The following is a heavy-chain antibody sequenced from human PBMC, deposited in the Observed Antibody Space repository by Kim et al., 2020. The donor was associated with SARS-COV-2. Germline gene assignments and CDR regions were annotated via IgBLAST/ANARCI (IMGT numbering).Heavy chain of an antibody. V-gene: IGHV3-48*03. D-gene: IGHD4-17*01. J-gene: IGHJ4*02. Sequence: GGSLRLSCVASGFTFRDYEMHWVRQAPGKGLEWVASISGGGYTKYYAAPAEGRFTISRENSKNSAYLEMKSLRPEDTAVYFCARDSGTVTCDYWGRGTLV. CDR3: ARDSGTVTCDY. CDR1: GFTFRDYE. CDR2: ISGGGYTK.